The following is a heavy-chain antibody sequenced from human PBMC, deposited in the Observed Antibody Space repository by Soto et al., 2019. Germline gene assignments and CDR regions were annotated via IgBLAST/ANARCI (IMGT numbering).Heavy chain of an antibody. CDR1: GGTFSNYA. D-gene: IGHD2-2*01. J-gene: IGHJ6*02. CDR2: IIPIVGTG. CDR3: ARVVILVPTASTHYYYHMDG. Sequence: QVQLVQSGAEVRKPGSSVTVSCKASGGTFSNYAISWVRQAPGQGLEWMGWIIPIVGTGSYAQKFQGRVTITADEPTTTAYMELSSLRFEDTAVYYCARVVILVPTASTHYYYHMDGWGPGTTVTVSS. V-gene: IGHV1-69*01.